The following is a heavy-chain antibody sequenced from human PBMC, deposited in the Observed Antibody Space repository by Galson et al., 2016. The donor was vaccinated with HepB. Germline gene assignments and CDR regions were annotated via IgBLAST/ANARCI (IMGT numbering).Heavy chain of an antibody. CDR3: VRLWTAAAVANRRGSLY. Sequence: SETLSLTCTVSGGSISSHYWGWFRQSPVMGLEYIGSIHSSGTSYYNPSLASRVTVSADMPRNQFFLSLTSVIAADKAIYYCVRLWTAAAVANRRGSLYWRHGTRVTVSS. CDR2: IHSSGTS. CDR1: GGSISSHY. J-gene: IGHJ4*01. D-gene: IGHD6-13*01. V-gene: IGHV4-39*01.